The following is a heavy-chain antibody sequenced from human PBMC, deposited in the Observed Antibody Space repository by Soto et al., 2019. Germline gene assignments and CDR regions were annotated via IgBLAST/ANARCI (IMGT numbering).Heavy chain of an antibody. CDR3: ARHATYYDILSGSYFDY. Sequence: GESLKISCKGSGYSFTSSWIAWVRQMPGKGLEWMAIINPGDDETKYSPSFQGQVTISADKSINTAFLQWGSLKASDTAMYYCARHATYYDILSGSYFDYWGQGTQVTVSS. D-gene: IGHD3-9*01. CDR2: INPGDDET. J-gene: IGHJ4*02. CDR1: GYSFTSSW. V-gene: IGHV5-51*01.